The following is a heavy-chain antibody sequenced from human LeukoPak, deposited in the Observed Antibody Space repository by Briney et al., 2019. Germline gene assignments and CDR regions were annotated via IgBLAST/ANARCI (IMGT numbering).Heavy chain of an antibody. CDR1: GFTFSNAW. J-gene: IGHJ3*02. CDR3: AKSRGAINDVFDI. Sequence: PGGSLRLSCAASGFTFSNAWMSWVRQAPGRGLEWVGRIKSKTDGETTDYAAPVKGRFTISRDDSKNTLYLQINSLKTEDTAVYYCAKSRGAINDVFDIWGQGTMVTVSA. D-gene: IGHD3-22*01. V-gene: IGHV3-15*01. CDR2: IKSKTDGETT.